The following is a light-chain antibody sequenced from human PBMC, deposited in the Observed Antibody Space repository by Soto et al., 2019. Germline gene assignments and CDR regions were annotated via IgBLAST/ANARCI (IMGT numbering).Light chain of an antibody. CDR2: GAS. Sequence: EIVLTQSPATLSLSPGERATLSCRASQSVSSYLAWYQQRPGQAPRLLIYGASTRATGIPARFSGSGSGTEFTLTISSLQSEDFAVYYCQQYNNWPPITFGQGTRLEI. CDR3: QQYNNWPPIT. J-gene: IGKJ5*01. V-gene: IGKV3-15*01. CDR1: QSVSSY.